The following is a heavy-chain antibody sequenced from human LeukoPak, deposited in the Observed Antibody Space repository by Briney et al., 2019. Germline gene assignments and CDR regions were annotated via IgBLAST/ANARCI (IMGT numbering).Heavy chain of an antibody. Sequence: SETLSLTCTVSGGSISSYYWSWIRQPPGKGLEWIGYIYYSGSTNYNPSLKSRVTISVDTSKIQFSLKLSSVTAADTAVYYCARDPIYGDLDAFDIWGQGTMVTVSS. CDR2: IYYSGST. D-gene: IGHD4-17*01. CDR1: GGSISSYY. V-gene: IGHV4-59*01. CDR3: ARDPIYGDLDAFDI. J-gene: IGHJ3*02.